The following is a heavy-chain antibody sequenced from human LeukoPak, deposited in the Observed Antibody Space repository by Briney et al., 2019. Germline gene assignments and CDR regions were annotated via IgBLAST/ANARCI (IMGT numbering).Heavy chain of an antibody. CDR1: GFTFSNFD. D-gene: IGHD6-19*01. V-gene: IGHV3-23*01. Sequence: GGSLRLSCTASGFTFSNFDMGWVRQAPGKGLEWVSAITNRGDGTYFADSVKGRVTISRDNSEDTLYLQLNSLRADDTAVYYCAKDARRTSGWYHFDSWGQGTLVTVSS. CDR2: ITNRGDGT. J-gene: IGHJ4*02. CDR3: AKDARRTSGWYHFDS.